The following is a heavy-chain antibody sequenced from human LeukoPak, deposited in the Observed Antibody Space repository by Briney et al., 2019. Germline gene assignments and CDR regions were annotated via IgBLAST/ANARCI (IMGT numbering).Heavy chain of an antibody. CDR3: AKELRGGYFDY. J-gene: IGHJ4*02. CDR2: IYADGNT. CDR1: GFIVNTNY. V-gene: IGHV3-53*01. Sequence: GGSLRLSCAASGFIVNTNYMTWVRQAPGRGLEWVSFIYADGNTYYADSVKGRFTISRDNAKNSLYLQMNSLRAEDTAVYYCAKELRGGYFDYWGQGTLVTVSS. D-gene: IGHD3-16*01.